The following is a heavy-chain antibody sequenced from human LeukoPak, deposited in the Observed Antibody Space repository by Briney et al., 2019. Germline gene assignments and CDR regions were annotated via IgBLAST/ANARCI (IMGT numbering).Heavy chain of an antibody. J-gene: IGHJ5*02. CDR3: VRDGYCSRSNCLWAGWFDP. CDR1: GYIFTAYF. D-gene: IGHD2-2*01. Sequence: ASVKVSCKASGYIFTAYFIHWVRQAPGQGLEWMGWINPNNGDTKYAQKFQGRITMTRDSSLSTAYMELSSLRPDDAAVYYCVRDGYCSRSNCLWAGWFDPWGQGTLLTASS. V-gene: IGHV1-2*02. CDR2: INPNNGDT.